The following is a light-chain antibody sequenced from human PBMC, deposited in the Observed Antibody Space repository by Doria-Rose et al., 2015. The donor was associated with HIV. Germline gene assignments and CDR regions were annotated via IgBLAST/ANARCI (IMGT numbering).Light chain of an antibody. CDR2: WAS. Sequence: TQSPESLGMSLGERATLNCKSNQSLLYTSKNYLAWYQQKPGQPPKLLIYWASTRQSGVPARFSGSGSGTDLTLTSSSLEAEDVAVYYCQQYYDTPSFGPGTTVDIK. CDR3: QQYYDTPS. J-gene: IGKJ3*01. V-gene: IGKV4-1*01. CDR1: QSLLYTSKNY.